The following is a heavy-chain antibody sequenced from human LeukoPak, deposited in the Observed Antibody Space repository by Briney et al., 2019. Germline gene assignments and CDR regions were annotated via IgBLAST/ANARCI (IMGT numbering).Heavy chain of an antibody. CDR3: AARKVRGVWFYLDY. Sequence: GGSLKLSCAASGFTVSAYAMAWVRQAPGKGLEWVSTIYDDNTYYADSVKGRFAISTDNSKNTLYLQMNSLRVEDTAVYFCAARKVRGVWFYLDYWGQGTLVTVSS. CDR1: GFTVSAYA. D-gene: IGHD3-10*01. CDR2: IYDDNT. J-gene: IGHJ4*02. V-gene: IGHV3-23*01.